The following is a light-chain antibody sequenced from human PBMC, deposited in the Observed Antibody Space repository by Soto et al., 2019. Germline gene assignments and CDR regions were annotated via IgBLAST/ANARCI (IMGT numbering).Light chain of an antibody. CDR3: QQRNVWPPVT. J-gene: IGKJ5*01. CDR1: QSVSSN. CDR2: GVF. Sequence: EIVMTQSPATLSVSLGERATLSCRASQSVSSNLAWYQLKPGQAPRLLIYGVFNRATGIPARFSGSGSGTDFTLTISSLEPEDSAVYYCQQRNVWPPVTFGQGTRLEIK. V-gene: IGKV3-11*01.